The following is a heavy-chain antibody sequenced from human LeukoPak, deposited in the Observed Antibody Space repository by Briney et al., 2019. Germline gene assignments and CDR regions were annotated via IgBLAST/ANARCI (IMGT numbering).Heavy chain of an antibody. CDR2: ISGSSNII. CDR1: GFSFENSG. V-gene: IGHV3-48*01. Sequence: GGSLRLSCAASGFSFENSGMNWVRQAPGKGLQWISYISGSSNIIYYADSVKGRFTISRDNAKNSVDLHMHSLTVEDAALYYCVRSQSSYHRAADSWGQGTLVTVSS. D-gene: IGHD2-15*01. J-gene: IGHJ4*02. CDR3: VRSQSSYHRAADS.